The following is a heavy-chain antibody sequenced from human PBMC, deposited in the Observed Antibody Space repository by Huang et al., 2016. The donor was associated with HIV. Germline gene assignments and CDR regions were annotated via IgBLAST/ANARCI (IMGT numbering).Heavy chain of an antibody. CDR3: TRDQGQQPSPLAY. CDR1: GIPLGSFN. Sequence: EVLLVESGGGLVKPGGSLRLSCVASGIPLGSFNLNWVRQAPGKGLEGVSSISSSSSYIHYADSVKGRFTISRDNAGNSMYLQMNSLRVEDTAVYYCTRDQGQQPSPLAYWGQGTLVTVSS. J-gene: IGHJ4*02. CDR2: ISSSSSYI. D-gene: IGHD6-13*01. V-gene: IGHV3-21*01.